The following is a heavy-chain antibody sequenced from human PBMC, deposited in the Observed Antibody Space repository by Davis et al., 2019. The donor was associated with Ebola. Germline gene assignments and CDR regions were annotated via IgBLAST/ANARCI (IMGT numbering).Heavy chain of an antibody. J-gene: IGHJ4*02. V-gene: IGHV3-30*18. Sequence: GGSLRLSCAASGFTFSSYWMSWVRQAPGKGLEWVAVISYDGSNKYYADSVKGRFTISRDNSKNTLYLQMNSLRAEDTAVYYCAKDRVVDYFDYWGQGTLVTVSS. D-gene: IGHD2-15*01. CDR2: ISYDGSNK. CDR1: GFTFSSYW. CDR3: AKDRVVDYFDY.